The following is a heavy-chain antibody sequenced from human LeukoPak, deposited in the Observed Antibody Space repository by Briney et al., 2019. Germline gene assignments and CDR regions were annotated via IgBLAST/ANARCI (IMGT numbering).Heavy chain of an antibody. V-gene: IGHV3-23*01. J-gene: IGHJ3*02. D-gene: IGHD3-9*01. CDR2: ISGSGGST. CDR1: GFTFSSYA. CDR3: AKDQSVGTIGTYYDILTGYYISNSLYPDAFDI. Sequence: GGSLRLSCAASGFTFSSYAMSWVRQAPGKGLEWVSAISGSGGSTYYADSVKGRFTISRDNSKNTLYLQMNSLRAEDTAVYYCAKDQSVGTIGTYYDILTGYYISNSLYPDAFDIWGQGTMVTVSS.